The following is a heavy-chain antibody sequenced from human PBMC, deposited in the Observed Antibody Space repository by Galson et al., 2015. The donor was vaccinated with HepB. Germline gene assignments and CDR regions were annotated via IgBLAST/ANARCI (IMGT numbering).Heavy chain of an antibody. CDR3: AKESVSGTYVPTYADS. CDR2: LSGSGAST. D-gene: IGHD1-26*01. V-gene: IGHV3-23*01. J-gene: IGHJ5*02. Sequence: SLRLSCAASGFHFRNHVMTWVRQAPGQGLEWVASLSGSGASTYYADSVKGGFTISRDNFNSRLFLQMKRLRVEDTALYYCAKESVSGTYVPTYADSWGQGTLVTVSS. CDR1: GFHFRNHV.